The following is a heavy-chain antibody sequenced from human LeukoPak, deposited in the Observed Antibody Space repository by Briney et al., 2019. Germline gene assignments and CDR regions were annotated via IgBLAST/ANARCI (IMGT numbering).Heavy chain of an antibody. CDR2: INQDGSGK. D-gene: IGHD1-1*01. V-gene: IGHV3-7*01. CDR1: GFTFSTYY. J-gene: IGHJ3*02. CDR3: ARWNVAFDI. Sequence: GGSLRLSCAASGFTFSTYYLGWVRQAPGKGLEYVANINQDGSGKSYVDSVKGRFTISRDNAKNSLFPQMNSLGAEDTAIYFCARWNVAFDIWGQGTMVTVSS.